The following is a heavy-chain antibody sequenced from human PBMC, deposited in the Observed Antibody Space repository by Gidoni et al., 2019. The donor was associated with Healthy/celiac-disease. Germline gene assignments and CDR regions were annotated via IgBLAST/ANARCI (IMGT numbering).Heavy chain of an antibody. CDR2: INPNSGGT. V-gene: IGHV1-2*02. D-gene: IGHD6-19*01. CDR3: ARVANSSGWYSWFDP. J-gene: IGHJ5*02. CDR1: GYTFTGYY. Sequence: QVQLVQSGAEVKKPGASVKVSCKASGYTFTGYYMHWVRQAPGQGLEWMGWINPNSGGTNYAQKFQGRVTMTRDTSISTAYMELSRLRSDDTAVYYCARVANSSGWYSWFDPWGQGTLVTVSS.